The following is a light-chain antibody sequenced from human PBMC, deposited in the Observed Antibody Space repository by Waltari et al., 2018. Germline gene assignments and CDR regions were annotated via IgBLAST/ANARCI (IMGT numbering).Light chain of an antibody. CDR3: QQSYNSPVT. V-gene: IGKV1-39*01. CDR2: GAS. J-gene: IGKJ4*01. CDR1: QSINNL. Sequence: DIQMTPSPSSLSASVGDRVTINCRASQSINNLLKWYQQKPGRAAEVLIYGASTLQSGVPSRFSGSGSGTGFTLTINNLQPEDFATYYCQQSYNSPVTFGGGTKVEIK.